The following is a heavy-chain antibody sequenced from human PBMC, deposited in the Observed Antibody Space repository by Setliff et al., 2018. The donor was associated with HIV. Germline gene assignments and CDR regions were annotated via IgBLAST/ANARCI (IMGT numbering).Heavy chain of an antibody. Sequence: SETLSLTCAVYGESFSGYYWSWIRQPAGKGLEWLGEIDHSGSTNISPSLKSRVALSIDASKRHFSLKLTSVTAADTAIYYCAGQYDDYALDYWGQGTLVTV. CDR1: GESFSGYY. D-gene: IGHD4-17*01. CDR2: IDHSGST. J-gene: IGHJ4*02. V-gene: IGHV4-34*01. CDR3: AGQYDDYALDY.